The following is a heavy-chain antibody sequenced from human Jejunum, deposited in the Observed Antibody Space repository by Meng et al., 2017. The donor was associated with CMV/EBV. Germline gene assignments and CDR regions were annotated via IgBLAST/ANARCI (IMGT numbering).Heavy chain of an antibody. CDR3: ARGGPHQSGFDF. Sequence: VYGGYSNIYYWSWSMHHAGKEREWLGQINHIANTNYNPSLKSRLTMSVDTSKNQFTLNLTSVTAADTAVYYCARGGPHQSGFDFWGQGTRVTVSS. J-gene: IGHJ4*02. CDR1: GGYSNIYY. CDR2: INHIANT. V-gene: IGHV4-34*01. D-gene: IGHD3-10*01.